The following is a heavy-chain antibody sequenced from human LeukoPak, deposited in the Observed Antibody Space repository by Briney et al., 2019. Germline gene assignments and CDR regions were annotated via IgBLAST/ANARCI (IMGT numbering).Heavy chain of an antibody. D-gene: IGHD3-22*01. CDR3: AKEGNYLFSNDAIDV. V-gene: IGHV1-46*01. Sequence: ASVKVSCKASGYTFTSYYMHWVRQAPGQGLEWMGIINPSGGSTNYAQKFQGRVTMTRDTSISTAYMELSRLRSDDTAVYYCAKEGNYLFSNDAIDVWGQGTMVTVSS. CDR1: GYTFTSYY. J-gene: IGHJ3*01. CDR2: INPSGGST.